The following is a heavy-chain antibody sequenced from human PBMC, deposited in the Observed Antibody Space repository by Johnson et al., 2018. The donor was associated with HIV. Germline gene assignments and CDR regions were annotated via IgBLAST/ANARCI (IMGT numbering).Heavy chain of an antibody. Sequence: VLLVESGGGLVQPGGSLRLSCAVSGFTFTNYWMHWVRQAPGKGLVWVSRVNNDGGDTIYADSVKGRFTISRDNANNTLFLQMNSLRAEDTAMYFCARGGPFHAFDIWGHGTTVTVSS. CDR3: ARGGPFHAFDI. CDR2: VNNDGGDT. CDR1: GFTFTNYW. V-gene: IGHV3-74*02. D-gene: IGHD2-21*01. J-gene: IGHJ3*02.